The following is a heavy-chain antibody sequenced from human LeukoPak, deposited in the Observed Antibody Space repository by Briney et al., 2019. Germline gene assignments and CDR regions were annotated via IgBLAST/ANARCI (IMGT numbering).Heavy chain of an antibody. D-gene: IGHD7-27*01. Sequence: GGSLRLSCAASGFTFSNYWMSWVRQAPGKGLEWVANIKQDGSEKYYVDSVRGRFTISRDNAKNSLYLQMNSLRAEDTAVYYCARVTGEHYYYMDVWGKGTTVTVSS. V-gene: IGHV3-7*01. J-gene: IGHJ6*03. CDR3: ARVTGEHYYYMDV. CDR1: GFTFSNYW. CDR2: IKQDGSEK.